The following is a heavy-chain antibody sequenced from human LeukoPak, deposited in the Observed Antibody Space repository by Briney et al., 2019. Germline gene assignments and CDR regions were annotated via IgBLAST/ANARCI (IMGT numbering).Heavy chain of an antibody. CDR1: GFTFSSYR. V-gene: IGHV3-21*01. J-gene: IGHJ5*02. CDR3: ARSKDSSGSPFDL. CDR2: ISSSRSNI. D-gene: IGHD3-22*01. Sequence: PGGSLRLSCAASGFTFSSYRMNWVRQAPGKGLEWVSCISSSRSNINYADSVKGRFTISRDNAKNSLYLQMNSLRAEDTAVYYCARSKDSSGSPFDLWGQGTLVTVSS.